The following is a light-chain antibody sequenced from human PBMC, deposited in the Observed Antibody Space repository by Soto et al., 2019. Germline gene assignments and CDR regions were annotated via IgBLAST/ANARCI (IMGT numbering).Light chain of an antibody. Sequence: DIPMTQSPSSLSASVGESCTTTCRPSQDIRNYLGWFQVKPGKAPKLLIYDASSLESGVPSRFSGSRSGTEFTLIISSLQPDDFATYYCQQYNTYSWTFGQGTKVDIK. CDR3: QQYNTYSWT. J-gene: IGKJ1*01. CDR1: QDIRNY. CDR2: DAS. V-gene: IGKV1-5*01.